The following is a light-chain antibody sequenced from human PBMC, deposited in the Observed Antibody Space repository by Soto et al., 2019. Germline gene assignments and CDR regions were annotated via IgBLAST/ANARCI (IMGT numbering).Light chain of an antibody. CDR2: ASS. CDR1: QGISTY. CDR3: QQSYSSSPIT. Sequence: DIQMTQSPSSLSASVCDRVTITFLASQGISTYLNWYQHKPGKAPKLLISASSRLQSGVPSRFSGSGSGTDFTLTIDSLRPEDFASYYCQQSYSSSPITFGPGTRLEIK. J-gene: IGKJ5*01. V-gene: IGKV1-39*01.